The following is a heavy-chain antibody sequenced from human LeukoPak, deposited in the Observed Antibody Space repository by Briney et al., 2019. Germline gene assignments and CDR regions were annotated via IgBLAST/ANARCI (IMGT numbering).Heavy chain of an antibody. Sequence: PSETLSLTCTVSVGSISGYYWSWIRQPPWKGLEWIGYIYYRGSTNYNPSLKSRVTISVDMSKNQFSLKLSSVTAADTAVYYCARHYYDSSAYFNYWGQGTLVTVSS. CDR3: ARHYYDSSAYFNY. J-gene: IGHJ4*02. D-gene: IGHD3-22*01. CDR2: IYYRGST. CDR1: VGSISGYY. V-gene: IGHV4-59*01.